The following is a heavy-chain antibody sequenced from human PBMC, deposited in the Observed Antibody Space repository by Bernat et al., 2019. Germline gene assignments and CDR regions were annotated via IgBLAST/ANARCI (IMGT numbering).Heavy chain of an antibody. J-gene: IGHJ6*03. D-gene: IGHD6-13*01. Sequence: EVQLVESGGGLVQPGGSLRLSCAASGFTFSSYSMNWVRQAPGQGLAWVSYISSSSSTIYYADSVKGRFTISRDNAKNSLYLQMNSLRDEDTAVYYCAKAYSSSWYAYPSYYYYYMDVWGKGTTVTVSS. CDR1: GFTFSSYS. V-gene: IGHV3-48*02. CDR2: ISSSSSTI. CDR3: AKAYSSSWYAYPSYYYYYMDV.